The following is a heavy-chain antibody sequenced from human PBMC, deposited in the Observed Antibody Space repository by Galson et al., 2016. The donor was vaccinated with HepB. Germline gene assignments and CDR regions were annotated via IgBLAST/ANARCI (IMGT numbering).Heavy chain of an antibody. CDR3: ARDRASSGWYVFGS. D-gene: IGHD6-19*01. V-gene: IGHV3-74*03. CDR1: GFTFSNYW. J-gene: IGHJ4*02. CDR2: IDSEGSST. Sequence: CAASGFTFSNYWMHWVRQVPGKGPVWVSRIDSEGSSTKDADSVRGRFTISRDNAKNTLYLQMNSLRADDTAVYYCARDRASSGWYVFGSWGQGTLVTVSS.